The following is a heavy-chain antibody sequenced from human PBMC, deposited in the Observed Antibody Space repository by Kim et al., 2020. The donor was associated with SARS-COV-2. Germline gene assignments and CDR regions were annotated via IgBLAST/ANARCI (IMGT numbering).Heavy chain of an antibody. D-gene: IGHD5-18*01. J-gene: IGHJ4*02. Sequence: GDVKGRFTSSRDNSKNTLYLQRNSLRAEDTAVYYCAKRGRTRDTKAYYFDYWGQGTLVTVSS. CDR3: AKRGRTRDTKAYYFDY. V-gene: IGHV3-23*01.